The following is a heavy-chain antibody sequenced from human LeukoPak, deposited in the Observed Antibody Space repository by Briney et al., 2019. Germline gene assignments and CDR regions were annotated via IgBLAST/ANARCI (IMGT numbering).Heavy chain of an antibody. D-gene: IGHD3-10*01. CDR1: GFIFGRDS. V-gene: IGHV3-21*05. CDR2: ISRGSDIR. Sequence: GGSLRLSCTASGFIFGRDSMNWFRQAPGRGLEWISYISRGSDIRYYADSVKGRFTISRDNAKNSLYLQMNSLRAEDTAVYYCARVGGCGGGGMDVWGQGTTVTVSS. J-gene: IGHJ6*02. CDR3: ARVGGCGGGGMDV.